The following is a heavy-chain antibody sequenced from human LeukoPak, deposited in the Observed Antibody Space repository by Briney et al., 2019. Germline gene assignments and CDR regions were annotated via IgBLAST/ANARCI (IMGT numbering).Heavy chain of an antibody. J-gene: IGHJ4*02. Sequence: GGSLRLSCAASGFTFSSYSMNWVRQAPGKGLEWVSSISSSSSYIYYAGSVKGRFTISRDNAKNSLYLQMNSLRAEDTAVYYCARGGYREVFDYWGQGTLVTVSS. CDR2: ISSSSSYI. CDR1: GFTFSSYS. V-gene: IGHV3-21*01. CDR3: ARGGYREVFDY. D-gene: IGHD5-18*01.